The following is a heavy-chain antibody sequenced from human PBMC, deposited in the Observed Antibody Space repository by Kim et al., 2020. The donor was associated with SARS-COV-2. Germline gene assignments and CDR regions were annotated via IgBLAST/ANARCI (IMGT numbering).Heavy chain of an antibody. Sequence: RSHKNRVTISVDTSKNQFSLKLTSVTAADTAVYYCARRSSVPDWFDPWGQGTLVTVSS. D-gene: IGHD2-2*01. V-gene: IGHV4-39*01. J-gene: IGHJ5*02. CDR3: ARRSSVPDWFDP.